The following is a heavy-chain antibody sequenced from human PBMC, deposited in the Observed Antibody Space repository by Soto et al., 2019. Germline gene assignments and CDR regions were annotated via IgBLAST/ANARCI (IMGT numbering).Heavy chain of an antibody. Sequence: ASVKVSCKASGYTLTNYAMHWVRQAPGQRPEWMGWIHAGDGNTKFSQNFQGRVTFTRDTSANTAYMELSSLRSEDTAVYYCAFGTDYFHYWGQGTLVTVSS. CDR1: GYTLTNYA. CDR2: IHAGDGNT. J-gene: IGHJ1*01. CDR3: AFGTDYFHY. D-gene: IGHD3-16*01. V-gene: IGHV1-3*01.